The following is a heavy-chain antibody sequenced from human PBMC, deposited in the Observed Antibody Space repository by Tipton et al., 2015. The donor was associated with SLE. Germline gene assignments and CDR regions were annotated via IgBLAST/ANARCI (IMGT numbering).Heavy chain of an antibody. Sequence: TLSLTCTVSNGSISSSPYYWGWIRQSPGKELEWVGSIYYSGSTYYNTSLKSRVTISVDTSRNQCSLNLTSVTAADTAVYYCARGPYYYMDVWGKVTSVTVSS. CDR2: IYYSGST. CDR3: ARGPYYYMDV. CDR1: NGSISSSPYY. J-gene: IGHJ6*03. V-gene: IGHV4-39*07.